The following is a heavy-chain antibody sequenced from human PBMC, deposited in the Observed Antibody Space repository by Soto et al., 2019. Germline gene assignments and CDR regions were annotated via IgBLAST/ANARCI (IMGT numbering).Heavy chain of an antibody. CDR1: GFTFSSYE. CDR2: ISSSGSTI. Sequence: GGSLRLSCAASGFTFSSYEMNWVRQAPGKGLEWVSYISSSGSTIYYADSVKGRFTISRDNAKNSLYLQMNSLRAEDTAVYYCATALYDAFDIWGQGTMVTVSS. V-gene: IGHV3-48*03. J-gene: IGHJ3*02. CDR3: ATALYDAFDI.